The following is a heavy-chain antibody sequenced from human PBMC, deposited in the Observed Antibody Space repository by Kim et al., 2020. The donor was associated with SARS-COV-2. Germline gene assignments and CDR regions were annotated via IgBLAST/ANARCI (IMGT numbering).Heavy chain of an antibody. CDR3: ARGPSRTTVTTSAAFDI. V-gene: IGHV4-34*01. Sequence: KSRVTISVDTSKNQFSLKLSSVTAADTAVYYWARGPSRTTVTTSAAFDIWGQGTMVTVSS. J-gene: IGHJ3*02. D-gene: IGHD4-17*01.